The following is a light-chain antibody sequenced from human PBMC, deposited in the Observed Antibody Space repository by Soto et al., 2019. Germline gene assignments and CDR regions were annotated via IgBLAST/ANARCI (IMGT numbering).Light chain of an antibody. CDR3: SSYSSSSRV. CDR2: EVS. CDR1: SSDVSGHNY. J-gene: IGLJ3*02. Sequence: QSALTQPASVSGSPGQSVTIYCTGMSSDVSGHNYVSWYQHHPGKAPKLMIYEVSNRPSGVSDRFSGSKSGDTASLTISGLQAEDDADYYCSSYSSSSRVFGGGTKLTVL. V-gene: IGLV2-14*01.